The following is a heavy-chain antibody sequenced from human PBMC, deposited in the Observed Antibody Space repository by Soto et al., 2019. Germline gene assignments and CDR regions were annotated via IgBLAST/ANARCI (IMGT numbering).Heavy chain of an antibody. Sequence: LSLTCTVSGGSISSYYWSWIRQPAGKGLEWIGRIYTSGSTNYNPSLKSRVTMSVDTSKNQFSLKLSSVTAADTAVYYCARGHCSSTSCWGGYYYGMDVWGQGTTVTAP. CDR3: ARGHCSSTSCWGGYYYGMDV. CDR2: IYTSGST. D-gene: IGHD2-2*01. V-gene: IGHV4-4*07. CDR1: GGSISSYY. J-gene: IGHJ6*02.